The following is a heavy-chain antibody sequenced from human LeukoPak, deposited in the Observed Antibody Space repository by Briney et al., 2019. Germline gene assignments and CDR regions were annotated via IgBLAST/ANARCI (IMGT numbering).Heavy chain of an antibody. V-gene: IGHV1-2*02. CDR2: INPNSGGT. D-gene: IGHD7-27*01. Sequence: SVKVSCKASGYSFSDYDIIWVRQAPGQGLEWMGWINPNSGGTNYAQKFQGRVTMTRDTSISTAYMELSRLRSDDTAVYYCARGPYWGGWFDPWGQGTLVTVSS. CDR3: ARGPYWGGWFDP. CDR1: GYSFSDYD. J-gene: IGHJ5*02.